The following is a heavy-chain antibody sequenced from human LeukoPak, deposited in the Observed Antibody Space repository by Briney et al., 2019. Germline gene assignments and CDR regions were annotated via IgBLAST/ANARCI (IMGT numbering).Heavy chain of an antibody. V-gene: IGHV3-7*01. J-gene: IGHJ4*02. CDR2: IKQDGSEK. CDR3: ASLGSSSWTDIDY. Sequence: GGSLRLSCAASGFTFSSYWMSWVRQAPGKGLEWVANIKQDGSEKYYVDSVKGRFTISRDNAKNSLYLQMNSLRAEDTAVYYCASLGSSSWTDIDYWGQGTLVTVSS. CDR1: GFTFSSYW. D-gene: IGHD6-13*01.